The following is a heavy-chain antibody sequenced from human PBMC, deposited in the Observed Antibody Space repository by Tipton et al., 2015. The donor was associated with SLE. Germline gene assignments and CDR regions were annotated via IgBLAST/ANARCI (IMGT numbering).Heavy chain of an antibody. CDR1: GFTFSSYG. Sequence: SLRLSCAASGFTFSSYGMHWVRQAPGKGLEWVAVIWYDGSNKYYADSVKGRFTISRDNSKNTLYLQMNSLRAEDTAVYYCARDRDSSSWYDAFDIWGQGTMVTVSS. J-gene: IGHJ3*02. CDR2: IWYDGSNK. D-gene: IGHD6-13*01. CDR3: ARDRDSSSWYDAFDI. V-gene: IGHV3-33*01.